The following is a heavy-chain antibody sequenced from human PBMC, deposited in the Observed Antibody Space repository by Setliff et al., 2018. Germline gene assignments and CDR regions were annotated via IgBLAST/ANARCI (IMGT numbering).Heavy chain of an antibody. J-gene: IGHJ6*02. V-gene: IGHV3-7*01. CDR2: IKEDGSEK. Sequence: GGSLRLSCAASRFTFSNYWMSWVRQAPGKGLEWVANIKEDGSEKYYVDSVKGRFTISRDNAKNSLYLQMNSLRGEDTAVYHCTRDQDYYGTDVWGQGTTVTVSS. CDR1: RFTFSNYW. CDR3: TRDQDYYGTDV.